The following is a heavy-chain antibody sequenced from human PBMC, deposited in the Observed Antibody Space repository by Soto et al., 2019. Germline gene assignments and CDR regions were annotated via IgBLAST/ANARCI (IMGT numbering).Heavy chain of an antibody. V-gene: IGHV1-2*04. J-gene: IGHJ4*02. D-gene: IGHD1-26*01. CDR3: ARGASLGATGLGFDY. CDR1: GYTFTGYY. Sequence: VKVSCKASGYTFTGYYMHWVRPAPGQGLEWMGWINPNSGGTNYAQKFQGWVTMTRDTSISTAYMELSRLRSDDTAVYYCARGASLGATGLGFDYWGQGTLVTVSS. CDR2: INPNSGGT.